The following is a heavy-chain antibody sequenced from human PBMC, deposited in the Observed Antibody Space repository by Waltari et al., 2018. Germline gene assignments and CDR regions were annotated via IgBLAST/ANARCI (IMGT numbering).Heavy chain of an antibody. CDR2: ISNNDFRT. CDR1: GFTFTSYR. Sequence: QVQLVQSGAEVEKPGASVKVSCKAYGFTFTSYRISWVRQAPGQGLEWMGWISNNDFRTNYAWKFQGRLTLTTDTSTNTAHMELKSLRSDHTAVYHCPRDWQALAFSNCLAHWCQGTLVTLSS. J-gene: IGHJ5*02. CDR3: PRDWQALAFSNCLAH. V-gene: IGHV1-18*01.